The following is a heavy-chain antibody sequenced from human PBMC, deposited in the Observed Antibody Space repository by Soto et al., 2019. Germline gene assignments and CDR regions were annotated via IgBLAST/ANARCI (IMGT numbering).Heavy chain of an antibody. V-gene: IGHV3-30-3*01. Sequence: QVQLVESGGGVVQPGRSLRLSCAASGFTFSSYAMHWVRQAPSKGLEWVAVISYDGSNKYYADSVKGRFTISRDNSKNTLYLQMNSLRAEDMAVYYCARDWPYSSGWHDYWGQGTLVTVSS. CDR3: ARDWPYSSGWHDY. CDR1: GFTFSSYA. D-gene: IGHD6-19*01. CDR2: ISYDGSNK. J-gene: IGHJ4*02.